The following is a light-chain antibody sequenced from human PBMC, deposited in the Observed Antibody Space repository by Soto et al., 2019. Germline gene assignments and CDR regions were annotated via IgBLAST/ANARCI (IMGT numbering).Light chain of an antibody. CDR1: SSNIGNHY. CDR3: GTWDSSLSAFV. J-gene: IGLJ1*01. V-gene: IGLV1-51*01. Sequence: QSVLTHPPSVSAAPGQKVTISCSGSSSNIGNHYVSWYQQLPGTAPKLLIYDNNKRPSGIPDRFSGSKSGTSATLGITGLQTGDEADYYCGTWDSSLSAFVFGTGTKLTVL. CDR2: DNN.